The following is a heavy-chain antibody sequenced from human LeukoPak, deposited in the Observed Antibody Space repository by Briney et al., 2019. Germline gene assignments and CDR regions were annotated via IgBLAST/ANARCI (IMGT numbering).Heavy chain of an antibody. CDR3: ARGGVVVSALRFDY. J-gene: IGHJ4*02. CDR1: GDSIATGGYY. CDR2: IYHTGST. V-gene: IGHV4-31*02. Sequence: SETLSVTCIDPGDSIATGGYYWGWIRQFPGKGLEWLGYIYHTGSTIYNPSLKSRLSMSVDSSKTQFSLHLNSVTAADTAVYFCARGGVVVSALRFDYWGQGALVTVSS. D-gene: IGHD2-21*01.